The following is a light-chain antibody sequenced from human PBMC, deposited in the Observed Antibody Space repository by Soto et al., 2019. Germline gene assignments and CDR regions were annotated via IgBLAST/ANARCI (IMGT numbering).Light chain of an antibody. V-gene: IGKV1-5*03. CDR3: QQYTGPPTT. J-gene: IGKJ5*01. CDR1: QTISSW. Sequence: DIQMTQSPSTLSGSVGDRVTITCRASQTISSWLAWYQQKPGKAPKHLIYKVSTLKRGVPSSFSASAAGTDFTLTISRLEPEDFAVYYCQQYTGPPTTFGQGTRLEIK. CDR2: KVS.